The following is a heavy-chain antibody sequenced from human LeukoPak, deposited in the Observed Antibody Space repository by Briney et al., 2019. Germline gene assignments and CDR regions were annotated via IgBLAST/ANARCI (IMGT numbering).Heavy chain of an antibody. V-gene: IGHV1-2*02. CDR3: ARHVSSSNEDY. J-gene: IGHJ4*02. CDR1: GYTFSNYY. D-gene: IGHD2-8*01. CDR2: INPSSGGT. Sequence: ASVKVSCKATGYTFSNYYMHLVRQARGQGLEWMGWINPSSGGTNFAQKFQGRVTMTRDTSISTAYMELHGLRSDDTAVYYCARHVSSSNEDYWGQGTLVTVSS.